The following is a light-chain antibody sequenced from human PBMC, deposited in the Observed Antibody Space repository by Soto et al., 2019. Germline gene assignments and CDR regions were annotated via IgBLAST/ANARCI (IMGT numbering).Light chain of an antibody. V-gene: IGKV3-20*01. J-gene: IGKJ2*01. Sequence: EIVLTQSPGTRSLSPGERATLSCRASEILSSSYLVWYQQKPGQAPRLLIYAASRSATGIPDRFSGSGSATEYTLTINTLEPEDFAVYDCQQQGTFGQGTKLEI. CDR1: EILSSSY. CDR3: QQQGT. CDR2: AAS.